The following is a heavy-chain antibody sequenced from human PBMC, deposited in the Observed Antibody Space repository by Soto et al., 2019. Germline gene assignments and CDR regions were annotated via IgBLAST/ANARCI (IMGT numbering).Heavy chain of an antibody. J-gene: IGHJ4*02. Sequence: GGSLRLSCAASGFTFSSYSMNWVHQAPGKGLEWVSSISSSSSYIYYADSVKGRFTISRDNAKNSLYLQMNSLRAEDTAVYYCAKQAYYDSSGYYVDYWGQGTLVTVSS. CDR2: ISSSSSYI. V-gene: IGHV3-21*01. CDR3: AKQAYYDSSGYYVDY. D-gene: IGHD3-22*01. CDR1: GFTFSSYS.